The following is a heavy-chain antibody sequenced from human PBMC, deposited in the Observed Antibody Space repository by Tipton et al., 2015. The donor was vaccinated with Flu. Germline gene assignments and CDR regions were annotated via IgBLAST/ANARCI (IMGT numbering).Heavy chain of an antibody. V-gene: IGHV4-39*07. Sequence: TLSLTCTVSGGSIRSSSYYWGWIRQPPGKGPEWIGSMLYGGSTYYNPSLESRVTISLDTSKNQFSLKLSSVTAADTAVYYCARDDSGFNDYWGPGTLATVSS. CDR1: GGSIRSSSYY. CDR3: ARDDSGFNDY. D-gene: IGHD3-22*01. J-gene: IGHJ4*02. CDR2: MLYGGST.